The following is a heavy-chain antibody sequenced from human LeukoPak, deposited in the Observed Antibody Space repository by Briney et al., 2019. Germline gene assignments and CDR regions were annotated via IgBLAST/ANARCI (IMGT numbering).Heavy chain of an antibody. CDR2: IYHSGST. CDR1: GGSISSGGYY. CDR3: ARGDYSNPIDY. J-gene: IGHJ4*02. D-gene: IGHD4-11*01. V-gene: IGHV4-30-2*01. Sequence: SETLSLTCTVSGGSISSGGYYWSWIRQPPGKGLEWIGYIYHSGSTYYNPSLKSRVTISVDRSKNQFSLKLSSVTAADTAVYYCARGDYSNPIDYWGQGTLVTVSS.